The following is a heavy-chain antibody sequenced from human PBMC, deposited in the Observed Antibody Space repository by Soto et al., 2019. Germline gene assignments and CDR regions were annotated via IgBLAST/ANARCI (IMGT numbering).Heavy chain of an antibody. D-gene: IGHD6-19*01. J-gene: IGHJ4*02. CDR1: GFTFSNYW. CDR3: ARVQSLAGVY. CDR2: IKQDGGDK. Sequence: EVQLVESGGGLVQPGGSLRLSCAASGFTFSNYWMSWVRQAPGKGQEWVANIKQDGGDKYYVDSVKGRFSISRDNAKNSLYLHMNSLRAEDTAVYYCARVQSLAGVYWGQGTLVTVSS. V-gene: IGHV3-7*05.